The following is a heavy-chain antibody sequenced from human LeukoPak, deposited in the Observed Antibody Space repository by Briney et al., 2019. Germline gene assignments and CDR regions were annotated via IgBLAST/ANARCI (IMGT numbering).Heavy chain of an antibody. CDR1: GYTFTGYY. D-gene: IGHD2-15*01. CDR3: ARPSEADYYFDY. CDR2: INPNSGGT. V-gene: IGHV1-2*02. Sequence: ASVKVSCKASGYTFTGYYMHWVRQAPGQGLEWMGWINPNSGGTNYAQKFQGRVTMTRDTSISTAYMELSRLRSDDTAVYYCARPSEADYYFDYWGQGTLVAVSS. J-gene: IGHJ4*02.